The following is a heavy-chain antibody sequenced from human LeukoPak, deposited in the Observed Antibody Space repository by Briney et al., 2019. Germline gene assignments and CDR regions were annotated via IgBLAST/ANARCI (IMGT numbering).Heavy chain of an antibody. V-gene: IGHV1-2*02. J-gene: IGHJ4*02. D-gene: IGHD1-7*01. CDR3: AIPPNSYPYFDY. CDR2: INPNSGGT. CDR1: GYTFTGYY. Sequence: ASVKVSCKASGYTFTGYYMHWVRQAPGQGLEWMGWINPNSGGTNYAQKFQGRVTMTGDTSISTAYMELSRLRSDDTAVYYCAIPPNSYPYFDYWGQGTLVTVSS.